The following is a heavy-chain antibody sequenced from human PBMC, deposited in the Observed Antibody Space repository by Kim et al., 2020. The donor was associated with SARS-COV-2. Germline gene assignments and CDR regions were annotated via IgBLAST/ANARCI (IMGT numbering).Heavy chain of an antibody. Sequence: ASVKVSCKASGYTFTSYAMHWVRQAPGQRLEWMGWINAGNGNTKYSQKFQGRVTITRDTSASTAYMELSSLRSEDTAVYYCAREYSSGWYPTPIAEYFQHWGQGTLVTVSS. CDR1: GYTFTSYA. V-gene: IGHV1-3*01. CDR2: INAGNGNT. CDR3: AREYSSGWYPTPIAEYFQH. J-gene: IGHJ1*01. D-gene: IGHD6-19*01.